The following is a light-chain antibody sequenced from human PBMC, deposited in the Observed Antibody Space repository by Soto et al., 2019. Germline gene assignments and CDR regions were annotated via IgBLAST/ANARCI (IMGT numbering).Light chain of an antibody. CDR3: SSYAGSSNV. CDR1: SSDVGGYTY. Sequence: QSVLTQPPSASGSPGQSVALSCTGTSSDVGGYTYVSWYQQHPGKAPKLMIYEVNKRPSGVPDRFSGSKSGNTASLTVSGLQAEDEADYYCSSYAGSSNVFGAGTKVTVL. J-gene: IGLJ1*01. V-gene: IGLV2-8*01. CDR2: EVN.